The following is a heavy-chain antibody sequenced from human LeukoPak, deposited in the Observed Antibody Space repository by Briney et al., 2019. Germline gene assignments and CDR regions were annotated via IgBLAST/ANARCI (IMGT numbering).Heavy chain of an antibody. D-gene: IGHD6-19*01. Sequence: ASVKVSCKASGYTFTSYYMHWVRQAPGQGLEWMGIINPSGGSTSYAQKFQGRVTMTEDTSTDTAYMELSSLRSEDTAVYYCARAGSRGWNYFDYWGQGTLVTVSS. V-gene: IGHV1-46*01. CDR2: INPSGGST. CDR3: ARAGSRGWNYFDY. CDR1: GYTFTSYY. J-gene: IGHJ4*02.